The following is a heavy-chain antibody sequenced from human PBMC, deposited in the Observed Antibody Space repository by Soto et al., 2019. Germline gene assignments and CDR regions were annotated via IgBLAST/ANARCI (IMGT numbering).Heavy chain of an antibody. CDR1: GFTFSSYA. D-gene: IGHD5-12*01. V-gene: IGHV3-23*01. CDR3: AKSSMDIVATIDY. Sequence: SLRLSCAASGFTFSSYAMSWVRQAPGKGLEWVSAISGSGGSTYYADSVKGRFTISRDNSKNTLYLQMNSLRAEDTAVYYCAKSSMDIVATIDYWGQGTLVTVSS. J-gene: IGHJ4*02. CDR2: ISGSGGST.